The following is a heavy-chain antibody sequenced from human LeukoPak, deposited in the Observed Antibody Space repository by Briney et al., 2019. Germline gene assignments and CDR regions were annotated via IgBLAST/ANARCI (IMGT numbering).Heavy chain of an antibody. D-gene: IGHD3-10*02. CDR3: ARDLHPVQSRDAPPPAFCRY. J-gene: IGHJ4*02. V-gene: IGHV3-48*01. CDR1: GFTFSSYS. Sequence: GGSLRLSCAASGFTFSSYSMNWVRQAPGKGLEWVSYISSSSSTIYYADSVKGRFTISRDNSKNTLYLQMNSLRAEDTAAYYCARDLHPVQSRDAPPPAFCRYWGQGTLVTVSS. CDR2: ISSSSSTI.